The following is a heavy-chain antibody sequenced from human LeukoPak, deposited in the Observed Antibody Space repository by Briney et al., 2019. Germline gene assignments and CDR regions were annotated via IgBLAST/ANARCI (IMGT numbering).Heavy chain of an antibody. D-gene: IGHD6-6*01. CDR2: INPTGGST. CDR3: ARTAARRFDY. Sequence: ASVKVSCKASGYTFPGHHIHWVRQAPGQGLEWMGIINPTGGSTTYAQKFQGRVTMTRDTSTSTVYMELSSLRSDDTAVYYCARTAARRFDYWGQGTLVAVSS. J-gene: IGHJ4*02. V-gene: IGHV1-46*01. CDR1: GYTFPGHH.